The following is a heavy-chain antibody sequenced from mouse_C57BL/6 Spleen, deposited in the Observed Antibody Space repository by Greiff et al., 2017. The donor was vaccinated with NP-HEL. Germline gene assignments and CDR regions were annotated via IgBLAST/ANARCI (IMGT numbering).Heavy chain of an antibody. CDR2: INPNNGGT. J-gene: IGHJ2*01. Sequence: VHVKQSGPELVKPGASVKMSCKASGYTFTDYNMHWVKQSHGKSLEWIGYINPNNGGTSYNQKFKGKATLTVNKSSSTAYMELRSLTSEDSAVYYCARFYGSSYEDFDYWGQGTTLTVSS. CDR3: ARFYGSSYEDFDY. D-gene: IGHD1-1*01. V-gene: IGHV1-22*01. CDR1: GYTFTDYN.